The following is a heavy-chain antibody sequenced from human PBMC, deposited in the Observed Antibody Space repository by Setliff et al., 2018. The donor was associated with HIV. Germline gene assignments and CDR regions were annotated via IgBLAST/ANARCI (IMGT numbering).Heavy chain of an antibody. Sequence: GGSLRLSCAAHGLNLTRCDMHWVRQAPGKGLEWIANINEDGNKKYHAASVWGRFTISRDNAKNSLYLQMNSLRAEDTAVYYCAREMGVSLISISQHYYYMDVWGNGTTVTVSS. CDR1: GLNLTRCD. D-gene: IGHD2-21*01. J-gene: IGHJ6*03. CDR2: INEDGNKK. CDR3: AREMGVSLISISQHYYYMDV. V-gene: IGHV3-7*03.